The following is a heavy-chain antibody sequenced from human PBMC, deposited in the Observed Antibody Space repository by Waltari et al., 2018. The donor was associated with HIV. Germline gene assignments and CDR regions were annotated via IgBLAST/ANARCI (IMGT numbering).Heavy chain of an antibody. Sequence: QAQLVQSGAEVTKPGASVKVSCKASGYTFTSYDINCVRQATGQGLEGMGWMNPNSGNTGYAQKFQGRVTMTRNTSISTAYMELSSLRSEDTAVYYCARLGYCSSTSCYYYYYYGMDVWGQGTTVTVSS. J-gene: IGHJ6*02. CDR2: MNPNSGNT. D-gene: IGHD2-2*01. CDR1: GYTFTSYD. V-gene: IGHV1-8*01. CDR3: ARLGYCSSTSCYYYYYYGMDV.